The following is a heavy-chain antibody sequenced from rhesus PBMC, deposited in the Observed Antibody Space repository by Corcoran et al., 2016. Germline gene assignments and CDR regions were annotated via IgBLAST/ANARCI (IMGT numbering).Heavy chain of an antibody. Sequence: QVQLQESGPGLVKPSETLSLTCAVSGDSITSYYWSWIRQSPGKGLEWIGYIYGSSWSTYYSPSLKTRGTLSTATAKNHFSLTLNSVTAADAAVYYCARDLRFDVWGPGVLVTVSS. V-gene: IGHV4-165*01. CDR3: ARDLRFDV. J-gene: IGHJ5-1*01. CDR2: IYGSSWST. CDR1: GDSITSYY.